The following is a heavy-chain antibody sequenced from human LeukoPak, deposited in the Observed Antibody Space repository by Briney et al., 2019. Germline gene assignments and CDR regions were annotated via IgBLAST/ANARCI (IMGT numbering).Heavy chain of an antibody. V-gene: IGHV3-21*04. CDR2: ISTSSSYI. Sequence: GGSLRLSCAASGFTFSSYSMNWVRQAPGKGLEWVSSISTSSSYIYYADSVKGRFTISRDNSKNTLYLQMNSLRAEDTAVYYCANLGRFSSADYWGQGTLVTVSS. D-gene: IGHD6-13*01. CDR3: ANLGRFSSADY. CDR1: GFTFSSYS. J-gene: IGHJ4*02.